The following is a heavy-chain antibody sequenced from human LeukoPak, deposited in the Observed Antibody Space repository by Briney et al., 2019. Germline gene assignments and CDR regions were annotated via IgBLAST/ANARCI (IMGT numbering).Heavy chain of an antibody. CDR2: ISGSGGST. V-gene: IGHV3-23*01. Sequence: PGGSLRLSCAASGFTFSSYAMSWVRQAPGKGLEWVSAISGSGGSTYYADSVKGRFTISRDNSKNTLYLQMNSLRAEDTAVYYCASYGTDQRYCSGGSRYYAFDIWGQGTMVTVSS. J-gene: IGHJ3*02. CDR3: ASYGTDQRYCSGGSRYYAFDI. CDR1: GFTFSSYA. D-gene: IGHD2-15*01.